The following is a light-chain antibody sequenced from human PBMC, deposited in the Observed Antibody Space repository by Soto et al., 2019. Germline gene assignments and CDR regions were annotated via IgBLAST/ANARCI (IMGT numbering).Light chain of an antibody. CDR3: QQYDNSPIT. V-gene: IGKV3-20*01. Sequence: VLTQSPGILSLSPGERASLSCGASQSISSSFLAWCQQKPGQAPRLLIYGASSRATGIPDRFSGTGSETDFTLTISRLEPEDFAVYYCQQYDNSPITFGQGTRLEIK. J-gene: IGKJ5*01. CDR1: QSISSSF. CDR2: GAS.